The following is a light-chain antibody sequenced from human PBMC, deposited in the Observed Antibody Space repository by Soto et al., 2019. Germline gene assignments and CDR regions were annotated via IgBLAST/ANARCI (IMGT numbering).Light chain of an antibody. J-gene: IGKJ4*01. CDR2: DAT. CDR3: QQRSNWPLT. CDR1: QSVSTY. V-gene: IGKV3-11*01. Sequence: EIVLTQSPATLSLSPGERATLSCSATQSVSTYLAWYQQKCGQAPRLLIYDATNRATGIPGRFSGSGSGTDFTLTISSLEPEDFAVYYCQQRSNWPLTFGGGTKVEIK.